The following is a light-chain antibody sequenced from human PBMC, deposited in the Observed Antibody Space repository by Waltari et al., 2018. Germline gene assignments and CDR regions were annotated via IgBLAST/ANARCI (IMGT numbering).Light chain of an antibody. CDR2: ENY. J-gene: IGLJ6*01. V-gene: IGLV1-40*01. CDR3: QSYDSRLSADV. CDR1: SSNIGGFY. Sequence: QSVLTQPPSVSGAPGQRVTISCTGTSSNIGGFYVYWYQQLPGMAPNILIYENYKRPSWVSYRFPGSESGTSASLTITGLQTEDEADYYCQSYDSRLSADVFGSGTKLTVL.